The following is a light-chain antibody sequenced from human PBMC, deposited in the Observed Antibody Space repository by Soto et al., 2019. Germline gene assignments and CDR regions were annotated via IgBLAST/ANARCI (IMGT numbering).Light chain of an antibody. Sequence: QSALTQPASVSGSPGQSITISCTGTNSDVGSHNFVPWYQQSPGKAPKLLIYKASKRPSGLSNRFSGSKSGNTASLTIPGLQAEDEPDYYCCSLTNGATWVFGGGTKLTVL. V-gene: IGLV2-23*01. CDR1: NSDVGSHNF. CDR3: CSLTNGATWV. CDR2: KAS. J-gene: IGLJ3*02.